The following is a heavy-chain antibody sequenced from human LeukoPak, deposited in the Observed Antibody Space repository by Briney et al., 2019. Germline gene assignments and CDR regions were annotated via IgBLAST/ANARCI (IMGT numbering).Heavy chain of an antibody. Sequence: GGSLRLSCAASGFTFSAYGMHWVRQAPGKGLEWVAVISFDGSSKDYAESVRGRLTVSRDNSKNTLYLQMNSLRVEDTAVYYCARSNYQYSELDYWGQGTLVTVSS. V-gene: IGHV3-30*03. CDR2: ISFDGSSK. D-gene: IGHD6-6*01. J-gene: IGHJ4*02. CDR3: ARSNYQYSELDY. CDR1: GFTFSAYG.